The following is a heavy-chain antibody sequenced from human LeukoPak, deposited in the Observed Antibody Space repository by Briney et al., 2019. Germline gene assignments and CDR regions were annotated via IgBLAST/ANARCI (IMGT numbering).Heavy chain of an antibody. V-gene: IGHV3-74*01. CDR3: ARAFSGVGDAYDI. Sequence: GGSLRLSCAASGFPFSTYWMHWVRQAPGKGRVWVSRISSDGIDTNYAGFVKGRFTISRGNAKNTLFLQMNSIRPEDTAVYYCARAFSGVGDAYDIWGQGTMVTVSS. D-gene: IGHD1-26*01. J-gene: IGHJ3*02. CDR2: ISSDGIDT. CDR1: GFPFSTYW.